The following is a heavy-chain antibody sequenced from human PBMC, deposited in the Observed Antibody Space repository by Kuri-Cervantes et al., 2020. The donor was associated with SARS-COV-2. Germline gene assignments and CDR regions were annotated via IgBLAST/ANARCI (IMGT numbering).Heavy chain of an antibody. J-gene: IGHJ6*03. CDR3: ARDMTFDEYGDYFYYYMDV. D-gene: IGHD3-16*01. CDR2: ISYDGNNK. V-gene: IGHV3-30*04. Sequence: GESLKISCAASHFTFSSYAFHWVRQAPGQGLEWVAAISYDGNNKYFADSVRGRFTVSRDNSKNTLYLEMDGLRPEDTAVYYCARDMTFDEYGDYFYYYMDVWGQGTTVTVSS. CDR1: HFTFSSYA.